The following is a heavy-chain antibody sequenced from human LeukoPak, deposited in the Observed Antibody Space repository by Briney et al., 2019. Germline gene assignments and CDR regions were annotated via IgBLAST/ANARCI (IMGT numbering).Heavy chain of an antibody. D-gene: IGHD1-1*01. CDR1: GFTVSSNY. CDR2: IYSGGST. V-gene: IGHV3-53*01. Sequence: GGSLRLSCAASGFTVSSNYMGWVRQAPGNGLEWVSVIYSGGSTYYADSVKGRFTISRDNSTNTLYLQMNSLTAEDTAVYYCARSPGRTGTAPFDYWGQRTLVTVSS. CDR3: ARSPGRTGTAPFDY. J-gene: IGHJ4*02.